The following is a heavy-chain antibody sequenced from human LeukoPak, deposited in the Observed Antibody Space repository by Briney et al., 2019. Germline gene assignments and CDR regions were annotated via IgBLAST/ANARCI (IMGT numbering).Heavy chain of an antibody. CDR3: ARDRGYYDSGRYVPLDY. V-gene: IGHV3-21*01. Sequence: PGGSLRLSCAASGFTFISYSMNWVRQAPGKGLEWVSSISSSSSSLYYADSVKGRFTISRDNAKNSLYLQMNSLTAEDTAMYYFARDRGYYDSGRYVPLDYWGQGTLVTVSP. CDR2: ISSSSSSL. J-gene: IGHJ4*02. D-gene: IGHD3-10*01. CDR1: GFTFISYS.